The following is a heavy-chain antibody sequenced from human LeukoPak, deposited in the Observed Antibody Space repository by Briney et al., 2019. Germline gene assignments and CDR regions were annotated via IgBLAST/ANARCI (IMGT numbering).Heavy chain of an antibody. Sequence: PGGSLRLSCAASGFAFDTYGMTWARQAPGKGLEWVSSISGSGYNTYYADSVKGRFTISRDNSKNTLYLQMNSLRAEDTAVYYCVREYPASSDYWGQGALVTVSS. J-gene: IGHJ4*02. CDR2: ISGSGYNT. CDR1: GFAFDTYG. CDR3: VREYPASSDY. V-gene: IGHV3-23*01.